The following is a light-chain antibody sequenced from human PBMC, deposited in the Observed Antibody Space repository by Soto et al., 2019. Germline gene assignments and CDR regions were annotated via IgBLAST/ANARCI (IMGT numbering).Light chain of an antibody. CDR3: QQYGSSLYT. J-gene: IGKJ2*01. V-gene: IGKV3-20*01. CDR1: QRVSGNY. CDR2: GAS. Sequence: EIVLTQSPGTLSLSPGDRATLSCRASQRVSGNYLAWYQQRPGQAPRLLIYGASSRATGIPDRFSGSGSGTDFTLTINRLEPEDFAVYYCQQYGSSLYTFGQGTKVEIK.